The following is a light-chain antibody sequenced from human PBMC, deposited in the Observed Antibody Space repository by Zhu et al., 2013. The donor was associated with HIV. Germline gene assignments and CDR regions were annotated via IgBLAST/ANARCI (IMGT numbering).Light chain of an antibody. V-gene: IGLV2-14*01. CDR2: EVT. J-gene: IGLJ1*01. CDR1: SSDVGDYNY. Sequence: QSALTQPASVSGSPGQSITISCTGTSSDVGDYNYVSWYQQYPGKAPKLMIYEVTNRPSGISNRFSGSKSANTASLTISGLQAEDEADYYCSSYSRSSTLVFGTGTKVTLL. CDR3: SSYSRSSTLV.